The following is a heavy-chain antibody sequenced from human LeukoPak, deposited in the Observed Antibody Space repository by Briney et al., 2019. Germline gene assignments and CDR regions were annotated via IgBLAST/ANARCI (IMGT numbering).Heavy chain of an antibody. Sequence: SETLSLTCTVSGGSVSSGSYYWSWIRQPPGKGLEWIGYIYYSGSTNYNPSLKSRVTISVDTSKNQFSLKLSSVTAADTAVYYCAREGTRYSGPNYYYYYGMDVWGQGTTVTVSS. D-gene: IGHD5-12*01. CDR3: AREGTRYSGPNYYYYYGMDV. CDR2: IYYSGST. V-gene: IGHV4-61*01. J-gene: IGHJ6*02. CDR1: GGSVSSGSYY.